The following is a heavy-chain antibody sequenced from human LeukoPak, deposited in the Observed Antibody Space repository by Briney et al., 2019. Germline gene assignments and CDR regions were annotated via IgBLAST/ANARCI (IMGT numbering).Heavy chain of an antibody. CDR3: ARQLETTSWFDY. Sequence: GASVKVSCKASGYTFSDYYLHWVRLAPGQGLEWMGRISPNSGGTDYAQKFQGKVTMTRDASISTVYMDLNRLRSDDTAIHYCARQLETTSWFDYWGQGTLVIVSS. J-gene: IGHJ4*02. D-gene: IGHD2-2*01. V-gene: IGHV1-2*06. CDR2: ISPNSGGT. CDR1: GYTFSDYY.